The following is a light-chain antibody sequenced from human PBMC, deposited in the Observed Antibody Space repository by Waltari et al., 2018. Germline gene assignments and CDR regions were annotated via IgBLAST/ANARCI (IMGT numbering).Light chain of an antibody. V-gene: IGLV2-14*01. CDR1: SSDVGGYNY. CDR3: ASYPSTSIHVL. CDR2: DFT. J-gene: IGLJ2*01. Sequence: QSALTQPASVSGSPGQSITISCTGTSSDVGGYNYVSWYQQPPGKAPKLLIFDFTQRPSGVSYRFSGSKSGNTASLTIAGLQAEDEADYYCASYPSTSIHVLFGGGTKLTVL.